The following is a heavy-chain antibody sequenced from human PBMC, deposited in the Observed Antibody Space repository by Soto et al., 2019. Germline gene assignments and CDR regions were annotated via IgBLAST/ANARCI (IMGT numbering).Heavy chain of an antibody. V-gene: IGHV3-21*06. CDR2: IRRTTNYI. J-gene: IGHJ4*02. CDR1: GFTFTMFS. Sequence: LRLSCAASGFTFTMFSMNWVRQAPGKGLEWVASIRRTTNYIYYGDSMKGQFTISRDNAKNSLYLEMNSLRAEDTAVYYCARESEDLTSNFDYWGQGTLVTVSS. CDR3: ARESEDLTSNFDY.